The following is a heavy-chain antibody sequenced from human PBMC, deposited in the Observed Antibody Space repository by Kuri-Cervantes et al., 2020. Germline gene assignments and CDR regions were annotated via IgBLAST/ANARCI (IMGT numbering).Heavy chain of an antibody. J-gene: IGHJ6*02. CDR1: GFTFSDYY. Sequence: GESLKISCAASGFTFSDYYMSWIRQAPGKGLEWVSYISSSGSTIYYAESVKGRFTISRDNAKNSLYLQMNSLRAEDTAVYYCATGYSNGMDVWGQGTTVTVSS. D-gene: IGHD1-1*01. CDR2: ISSSGSTI. CDR3: ATGYSNGMDV. V-gene: IGHV3-11*01.